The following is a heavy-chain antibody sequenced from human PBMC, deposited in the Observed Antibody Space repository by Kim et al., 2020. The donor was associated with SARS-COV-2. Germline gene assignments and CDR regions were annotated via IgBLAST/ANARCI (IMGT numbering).Heavy chain of an antibody. CDR2: GGTT. D-gene: IGHD3-16*01. CDR3: TTVEGGTS. V-gene: IGHV3-15*01. J-gene: IGHJ4*02. Sequence: GGTTDYAAPVKGRFTISRDDSKNTLYLQMNSLKTEDTAVYYCTTVEGGTSWGQGTLVTVSS.